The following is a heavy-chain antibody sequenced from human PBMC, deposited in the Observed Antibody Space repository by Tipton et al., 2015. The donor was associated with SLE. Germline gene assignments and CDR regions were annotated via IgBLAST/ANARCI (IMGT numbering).Heavy chain of an antibody. CDR3: ARSWKADSSGWYGWYFDL. CDR2: IYYSGST. CDR1: GGSFSGYY. V-gene: IGHV4-34*01. J-gene: IGHJ2*01. D-gene: IGHD6-19*01. Sequence: TLSLTCAVYGGSFSGYYWGWIRQPPGKGLEWIGGIYYSGSTYYNPSLKSRVTISADTSKNQFSLKLSSVTAADTAVYYCARSWKADSSGWYGWYFDLWGRGTLVTVSS.